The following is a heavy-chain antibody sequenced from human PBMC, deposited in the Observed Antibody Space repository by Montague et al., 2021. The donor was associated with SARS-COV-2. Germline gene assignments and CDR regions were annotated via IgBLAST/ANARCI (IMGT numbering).Heavy chain of an antibody. V-gene: IGHV4-61*02. CDR2: IRTTGXT. Sequence: TLSLTCTVSGASISTGIYYWSWIRQPAGKGLEWIGRIRTTGXTXYXXXXESRVFMSVDTSTNQFSLSLTSVTAADTAVYFCARFGSGTLEFDLWGQGTLVPVSA. CDR1: GASISTGIYY. CDR3: ARFGSGTLEFDL. D-gene: IGHD1-26*01. J-gene: IGHJ4*02.